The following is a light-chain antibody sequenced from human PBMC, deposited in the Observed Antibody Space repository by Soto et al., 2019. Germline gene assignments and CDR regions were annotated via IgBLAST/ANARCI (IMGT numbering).Light chain of an antibody. J-gene: IGKJ4*01. CDR3: QQYVDSPET. Sequence: EIVLTQSPGTLSLYPGERATLSCRASQSISSYVAWYQQKPGQAPRVLIYDSSSRATGVPDRFSGSGSGTDFTLTISRLEPEDFAVYYCQQYVDSPETFGGGTKVDIK. CDR1: QSISSY. CDR2: DSS. V-gene: IGKV3-20*01.